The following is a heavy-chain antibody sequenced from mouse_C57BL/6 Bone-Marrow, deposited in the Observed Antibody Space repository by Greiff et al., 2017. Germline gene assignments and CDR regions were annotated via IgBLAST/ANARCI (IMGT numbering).Heavy chain of an antibody. V-gene: IGHV1-61*01. D-gene: IGHD1-1*01. CDR2: IYPSDSET. CDR3: ASDYGSSYLDY. Sequence: QVQLQQPGAELVRPGSSVKLSCKASGYTFTSYWMDWVKQRPGQGLEWIGNIYPSDSETHYNQKFKDKATLTVDKSSSTAYMQLSSLTSEDSAVYYCASDYGSSYLDYWGQGTTLTVSS. J-gene: IGHJ2*01. CDR1: GYTFTSYW.